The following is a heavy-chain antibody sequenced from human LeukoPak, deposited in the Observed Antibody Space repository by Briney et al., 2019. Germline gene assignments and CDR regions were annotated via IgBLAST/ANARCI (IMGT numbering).Heavy chain of an antibody. J-gene: IGHJ4*02. CDR1: GFTFSSYD. D-gene: IGHD2-21*02. V-gene: IGHV3-13*01. CDR3: ARVPLAVVTAIADY. Sequence: GGSLRLSCAASGFTFSSYDMHWVRQATGKGLEWVSAIGTAGDTYYPGSVKGRFTISRENAKNSLSLQMNSLRNEDTAVYYCARVPLAVVTAIADYWGQGTLVTVSS. CDR2: IGTAGDT.